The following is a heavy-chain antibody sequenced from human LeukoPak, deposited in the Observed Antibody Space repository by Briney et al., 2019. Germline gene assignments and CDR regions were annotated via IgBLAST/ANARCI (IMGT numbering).Heavy chain of an antibody. V-gene: IGHV5-51*01. CDR2: IYPGDSDT. J-gene: IGHJ4*02. Sequence: GEPLKISCEASGYSFTSYWIGWVRQMPGKGLEWMGIIYPGDSDTRYSPSFQGQVTISADKSSRTAYLQWSSLKASDTAIYYCARQSDYNILTGYSSGYYFDYWGQGTLVTVS. CDR1: GYSFTSYW. D-gene: IGHD3-9*01. CDR3: ARQSDYNILTGYSSGYYFDY.